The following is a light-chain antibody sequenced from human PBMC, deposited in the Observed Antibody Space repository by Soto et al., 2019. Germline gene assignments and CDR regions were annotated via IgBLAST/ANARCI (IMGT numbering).Light chain of an antibody. CDR2: DVT. CDR1: SSDVGDYNY. J-gene: IGLJ1*01. CDR3: CSCAGAYTYV. Sequence: QSALTQPRSVSGSPGQSVTISCTGTSSDVGDYNYVSWYQHHPGDAPKRMIYDVTKRPSGVPDRFSGSKSGNTASLTISGLQAEDDADYHCCSCAGAYTYVFGTGTTLTVL. V-gene: IGLV2-11*01.